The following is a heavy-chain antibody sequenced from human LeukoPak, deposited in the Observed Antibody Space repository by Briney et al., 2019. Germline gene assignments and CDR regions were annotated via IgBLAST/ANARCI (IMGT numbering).Heavy chain of an antibody. CDR3: EKSAMIVVITPFD. Sequence: GGSLTLLCAASGFTFCIYAMRWARQARGGGLEWVSSISGSGYNTFYARSVEGRFTIQRDNSKNTLYLQINSLRTEHRAVYHCEKSAMIVVITPFD. D-gene: IGHD3-22*01. J-gene: IGHJ3*01. CDR2: ISGSGYNT. CDR1: GFTFCIYA. V-gene: IGHV3-23*01.